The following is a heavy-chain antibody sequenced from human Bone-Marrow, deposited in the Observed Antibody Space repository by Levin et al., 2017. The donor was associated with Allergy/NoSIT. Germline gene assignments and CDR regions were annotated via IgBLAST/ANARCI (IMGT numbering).Heavy chain of an antibody. CDR1: GFTFSSYG. Sequence: GGSLRLSCAASGFTFSSYGMHWVRQAPGKGLEWVAVIWYDGSNKYYADSVKGRFTISRDNSKNTLYLQMNSLRAEDTAVYYCARDGQLWYYYYYYYMDVWGKGTTVTVSS. CDR3: ARDGQLWYYYYYYYMDV. V-gene: IGHV3-33*01. J-gene: IGHJ6*03. D-gene: IGHD5-18*01. CDR2: IWYDGSNK.